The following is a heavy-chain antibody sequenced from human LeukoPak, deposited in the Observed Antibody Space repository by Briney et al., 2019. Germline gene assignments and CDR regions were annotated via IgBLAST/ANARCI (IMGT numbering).Heavy chain of an antibody. V-gene: IGHV5-51*01. J-gene: IGHJ4*02. CDR3: ARLGISGTTLYYFDY. D-gene: IGHD1-20*01. CDR1: GYTVTTYW. Sequence: GESLKISFKGSGYTVTTYWIAWVRQMPGKGLEWMGIIYPGDSDTRYSPSFQGQVTISADKSISTAYLQWSSLKASDTAMFYCARLGISGTTLYYFDYWGQRTLVTVSS. CDR2: IYPGDSDT.